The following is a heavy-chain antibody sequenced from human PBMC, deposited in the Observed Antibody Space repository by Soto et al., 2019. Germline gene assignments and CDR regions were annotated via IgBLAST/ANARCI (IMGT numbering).Heavy chain of an antibody. CDR2: MNPNSGNT. J-gene: IGHJ6*02. CDR3: ARGRNGMDV. CDR1: GDPFINYD. V-gene: IGHV1-8*01. Sequence: QVQLVQSGAEVKKPGASVKVSCKASGDPFINYDIKWVRQATGQGLAWMGWMNPNSGNTGYARKFQGRVTMTRNTSISTAYMELSSLRSEDTAVYYCARGRNGMDVWGQGTTVTVSS.